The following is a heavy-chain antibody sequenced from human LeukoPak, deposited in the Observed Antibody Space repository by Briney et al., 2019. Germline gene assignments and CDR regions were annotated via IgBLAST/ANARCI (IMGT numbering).Heavy chain of an antibody. CDR2: IYYSGST. Sequence: PSETLSLTCTVSGDSISNNYWSWIRQPPGKRLGWIGYIYYSGSTNYNPSLKSRVTMSVATSKKQFSLKLNSVTAADTAVYYCERGPLIYGMDVWGQGTTVTVSS. V-gene: IGHV4-59*01. CDR1: GDSISNNY. CDR3: ERGPLIYGMDV. J-gene: IGHJ6*02.